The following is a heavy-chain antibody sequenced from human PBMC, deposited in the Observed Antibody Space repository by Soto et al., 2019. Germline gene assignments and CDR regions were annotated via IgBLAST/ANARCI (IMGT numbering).Heavy chain of an antibody. J-gene: IGHJ2*01. CDR1: GFTFINYA. D-gene: IGHD2-21*01. Sequence: EVQLLESGGDSVQPGGSVRLSCAGSGFTFINYAMNWVRQAPGKGLGWVSTISGGGDATFFAGSVRGRFTFSRDNSKNTVTLQMNSLGVDDTAVYYCARKVVGSTSRPDYWYFDLWGRGTLVTVSS. V-gene: IGHV3-23*01. CDR3: ARKVVGSTSRPDYWYFDL. CDR2: ISGGGDAT.